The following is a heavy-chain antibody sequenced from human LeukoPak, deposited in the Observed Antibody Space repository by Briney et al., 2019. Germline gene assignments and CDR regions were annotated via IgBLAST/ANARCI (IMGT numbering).Heavy chain of an antibody. Sequence: PSQTLSLTCTVSGGSISSGSDYWSWIRQPAGKGLEWIGRIYTSGNTNYNPSLKSRVTISVDTSKNQFSLKLSSVTAADTAVYYCARQGLEGVRYYFYNLDVWGKGTTVTVSS. CDR3: ARQGLEGVRYYFYNLDV. CDR2: IYTSGNT. D-gene: IGHD3-3*01. J-gene: IGHJ6*03. CDR1: GGSISSGSDY. V-gene: IGHV4-61*02.